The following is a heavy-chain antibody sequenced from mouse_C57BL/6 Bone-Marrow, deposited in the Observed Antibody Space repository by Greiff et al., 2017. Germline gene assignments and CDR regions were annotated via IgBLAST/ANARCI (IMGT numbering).Heavy chain of an antibody. J-gene: IGHJ2*01. V-gene: IGHV5-4*03. Sequence: DVTLVESGGGLVKPGGSLKLSCAASGFTFSSYAMSWVRQTPEKRLEWVATISDGGSYTYYPDNVKGRFTISRDNAKNNLYLQMSHLKSEDTAMYYCARSGANWDFDYWGQGTTLTVSS. CDR2: ISDGGSYT. CDR1: GFTFSSYA. CDR3: ARSGANWDFDY. D-gene: IGHD4-1*01.